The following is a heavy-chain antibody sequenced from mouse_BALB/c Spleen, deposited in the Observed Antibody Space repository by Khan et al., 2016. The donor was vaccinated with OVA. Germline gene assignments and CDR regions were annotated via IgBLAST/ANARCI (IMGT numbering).Heavy chain of an antibody. V-gene: IGHV1-4*01. CDR1: GYTFTSYT. J-gene: IGHJ3*01. D-gene: IGHD2-14*01. CDR3: AKEGAYYRSDGWFAY. CDR2: INPVSDYT. Sequence: QVQLQQSGAELTRPGASVKMSCKASGYTFTSYTMHWVQQRPGQGLEWIGYINPVSDYTNYNQNFKDKATLTADKSSSTAYMQLRSLTSEDSAVYYCAKEGAYYRSDGWFAYWGQGTLVTVST.